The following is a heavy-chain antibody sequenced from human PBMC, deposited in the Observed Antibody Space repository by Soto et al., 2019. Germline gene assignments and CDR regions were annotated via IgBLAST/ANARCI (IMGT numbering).Heavy chain of an antibody. J-gene: IGHJ4*02. CDR3: ARTLKRFGELKPYCDY. D-gene: IGHD3-10*01. Sequence: PSEALSLTFTVSGGSISSYYWSWIRQPPGKGLEWIGYIYYSGSTNYNPSLKSRVTISVDTSKNQVSLKLSSVTAADTAVYYCARTLKRFGELKPYCDYWGQGTLVTVS. CDR1: GGSISSYY. V-gene: IGHV4-59*01. CDR2: IYYSGST.